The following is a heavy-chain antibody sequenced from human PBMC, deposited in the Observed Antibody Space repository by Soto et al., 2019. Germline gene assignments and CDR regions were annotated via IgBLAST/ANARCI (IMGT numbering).Heavy chain of an antibody. J-gene: IGHJ4*02. CDR1: GGSISSYY. V-gene: IGHV4-59*08. CDR3: ARLYLWLGDWTFDY. CDR2: IYYSGST. D-gene: IGHD3-10*01. Sequence: SETLSLTCTVSGGSISSYYWSWIRQPPGKGLEWIGYIYYSGSTNYNPSLKSRVTISVDTSKNQFSLKLSSVTAADTAVYYCARLYLWLGDWTFDYWGQGTLVTVSS.